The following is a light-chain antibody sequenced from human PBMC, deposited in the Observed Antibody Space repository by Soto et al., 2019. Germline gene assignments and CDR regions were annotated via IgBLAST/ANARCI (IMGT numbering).Light chain of an antibody. CDR3: TSYTSSRTVV. Sequence: QSALAQPASVSGSPGQSITISCTGTSSDIGTYNYVSWYQQHAGKVPKLMIYDVSNRPSGVSDRFSGSKSGNTASLTISGLQAEDEADYYCTSYTSSRTVVFGGGTQLNVL. V-gene: IGLV2-14*03. CDR1: SSDIGTYNY. J-gene: IGLJ2*01. CDR2: DVS.